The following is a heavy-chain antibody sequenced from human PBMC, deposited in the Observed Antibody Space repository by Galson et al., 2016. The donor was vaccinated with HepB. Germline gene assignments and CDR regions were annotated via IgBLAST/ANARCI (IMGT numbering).Heavy chain of an antibody. CDR1: GXTFSSYA. J-gene: IGHJ2*01. CDR2: ISGSGDSA. CDR3: AKDQTTYDPGWYFDI. V-gene: IGHV3-23*01. D-gene: IGHD3-3*01. Sequence: LRLSCAASGXTFSSYAMTWVRQAPGKGLEWVSGISGSGDSAYYGDSVKGRFSISRDNSKNTLYLQMNSLRADDTAVYFCAKDQTTYDPGWYFDIWGRGTLVTVSS.